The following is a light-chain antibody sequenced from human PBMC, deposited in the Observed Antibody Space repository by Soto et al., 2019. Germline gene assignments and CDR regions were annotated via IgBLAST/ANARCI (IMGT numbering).Light chain of an antibody. V-gene: IGKV3-20*01. CDR3: QQYGSSPRT. CDR1: QSVSSSY. Sequence: EIVLTQSPGTLSLSPGERATLSCRASQSVSSSYLAWYQQKPGQAPRLLIYVASSRATGIPDRFSVSGSGTDFTLTISRLEPEDFAVYYCQQYGSSPRTFGQGTKLEIK. CDR2: VAS. J-gene: IGKJ2*01.